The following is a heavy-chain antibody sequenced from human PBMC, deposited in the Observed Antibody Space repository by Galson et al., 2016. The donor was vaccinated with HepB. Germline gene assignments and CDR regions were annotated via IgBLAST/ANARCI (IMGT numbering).Heavy chain of an antibody. V-gene: IGHV4-39*01. CDR1: GGSITNNGFY. J-gene: IGHJ4*02. CDR3: VRQSNVNSPQTHFDR. Sequence: SETLSLTCSVSGGSITNNGFYWAWIRQPPRRGPEWIGSIYYSGSAYYLPSLESRLTVSVDTCKNQLSLKLTSVTGGDTAVYFCVRQSNVNSPQTHFDRWGQGTLVTVSS. CDR2: IYYSGSA. D-gene: IGHD2-8*01.